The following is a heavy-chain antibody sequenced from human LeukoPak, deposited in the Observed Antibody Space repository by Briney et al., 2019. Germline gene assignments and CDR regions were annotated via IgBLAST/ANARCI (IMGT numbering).Heavy chain of an antibody. V-gene: IGHV4-59*01. CDR2: IYYSGST. CDR1: GGSISSYY. CDR3: AREIPRVLGECFDP. D-gene: IGHD4/OR15-4a*01. Sequence: SETLSLTCTVSGGSISSYYWSWIRQPPGKGLEWIGYIYYSGSTNYNPSLKSRVTISVDTSKNQSSLKLSSVTAADTAVYYCAREIPRVLGECFDPWGQGTLVTVS. J-gene: IGHJ5*02.